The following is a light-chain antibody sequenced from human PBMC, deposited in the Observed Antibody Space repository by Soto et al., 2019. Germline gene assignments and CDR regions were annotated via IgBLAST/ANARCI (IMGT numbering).Light chain of an antibody. Sequence: EIVLTQSPATLSLSPGERATLSCWASQSVSSYLAWYQQKPGQAPRLLIYDASNRATGIPPRFSGSGSGADFTLTISSLEPEDFAVYYCQQYGNFPYTFGQGTKLEIK. J-gene: IGKJ2*01. CDR2: DAS. CDR1: QSVSSY. CDR3: QQYGNFPYT. V-gene: IGKV3-11*01.